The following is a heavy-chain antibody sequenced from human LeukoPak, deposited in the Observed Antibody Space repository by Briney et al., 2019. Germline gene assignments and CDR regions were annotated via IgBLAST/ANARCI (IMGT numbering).Heavy chain of an antibody. CDR2: IRQDGGGK. CDR3: ARGGQRIFDY. V-gene: IGHV3-7*01. Sequence: GGSLRLSCAASGFTFTSHWMSWVRQAPGKGLEWVANIRQDGGGKYYLNSVKGRFTISRDNAKDSLFLQLSSLKAEDTAVYYCARGGQRIFDYWGQGTLVTVSS. J-gene: IGHJ4*02. CDR1: GFTFTSHW.